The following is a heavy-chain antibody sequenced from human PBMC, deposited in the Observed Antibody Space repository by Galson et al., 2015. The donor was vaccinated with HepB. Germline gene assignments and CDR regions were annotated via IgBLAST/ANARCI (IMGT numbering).Heavy chain of an antibody. CDR2: IIPILGIA. CDR3: ARWVDTAMVNDAFDI. D-gene: IGHD5-18*01. Sequence: SVKVSCKASGGTFSSYTISWVRQAPGQGLEWMGRIIPILGIANYAQKFQGRVTITADKSTSTAYMELSSLRSEDTAVYYCARWVDTAMVNDAFDIWGQGTMVTVSS. CDR1: GGTFSSYT. V-gene: IGHV1-69*02. J-gene: IGHJ3*02.